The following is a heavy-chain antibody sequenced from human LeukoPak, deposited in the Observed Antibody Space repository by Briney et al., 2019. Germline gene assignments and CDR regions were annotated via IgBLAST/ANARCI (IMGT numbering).Heavy chain of an antibody. V-gene: IGHV3-74*01. CDR2: INSDGSST. D-gene: IGHD1-26*01. CDR3: ARDHVVGATYYYYGMDV. J-gene: IGHJ6*02. CDR1: GFTFSSYW. Sequence: GGSLRLSCAASGFTFSSYWMYWVRQAPGKGLVWVSRINSDGSSTSYADSVKGRFTISRDNAKNTLYLQMNSLRAEDTAVYYCARDHVVGATYYYYGMDVWGQGTTVTVSS.